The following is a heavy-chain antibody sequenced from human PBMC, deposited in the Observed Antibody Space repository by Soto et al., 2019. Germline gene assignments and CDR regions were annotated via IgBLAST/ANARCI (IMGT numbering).Heavy chain of an antibody. V-gene: IGHV3-23*01. D-gene: IGHD6-19*01. Sequence: GGSLRLSCAASVFTFSSYAMIWVRQAPGKGLEWVSAISGSGGSTYYADSVKGRFTISRDNSKNTLYLQMNSLRAEDTAVYYCAKDDSSGPTVCYDYWGQGTLVTVSS. CDR1: VFTFSSYA. CDR2: ISGSGGST. CDR3: AKDDSSGPTVCYDY. J-gene: IGHJ4*02.